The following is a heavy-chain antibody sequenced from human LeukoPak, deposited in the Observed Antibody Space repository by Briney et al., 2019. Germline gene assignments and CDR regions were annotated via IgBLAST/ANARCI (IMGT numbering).Heavy chain of an antibody. CDR2: IWYDGGNK. D-gene: IGHD5-12*01. V-gene: IGHV3-33*01. CDR3: ARGYSGYEPPGY. J-gene: IGHJ4*02. CDR1: GFTFSIYG. Sequence: PGGSLRLSCAASGFTFSIYGMHWVRQAPGKGLEWVAVIWYDGGNKYYADSVKGRFTISRDNSKNTLYLQMNSLRAEDTAVYYCARGYSGYEPPGYWGQGTLVTVSS.